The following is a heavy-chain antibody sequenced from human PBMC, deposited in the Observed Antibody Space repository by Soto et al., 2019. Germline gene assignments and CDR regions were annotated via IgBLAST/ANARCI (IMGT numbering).Heavy chain of an antibody. D-gene: IGHD6-13*01. CDR3: ARGGGLYTRWYEGGFDS. CDR2: IYDSGTT. Sequence: QVQLQESGPGLVKPSGTLSLTCGVSGGSFSRGFWWSWVRQSPGKGLVWIGEIYDSGTTNYSPSLKRPDTISVEKSKHQFSLRLRSGTAADTAIYYCARGGGLYTRWYEGGFDSWGQGTLVTVSS. CDR1: GGSFSRGFW. V-gene: IGHV4-4*02. J-gene: IGHJ4*02.